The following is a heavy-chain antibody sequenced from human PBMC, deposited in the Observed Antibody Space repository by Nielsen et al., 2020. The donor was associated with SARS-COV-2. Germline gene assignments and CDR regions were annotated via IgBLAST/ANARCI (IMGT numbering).Heavy chain of an antibody. D-gene: IGHD3-16*01. CDR2: ISYEGSKK. Sequence: GGSLRLSCAASGFTFTNYGFYWVRQAPGKGLEWVASISYEGSKKYYGDSLTGRFTVSRDASKNTVYLQMNSLSAEDTAVYHCAKRRAVFMLTFGGEGAMDVWGQGTTVSVSS. J-gene: IGHJ6*02. CDR3: AKRRAVFMLTFGGEGAMDV. CDR1: GFTFTNYG. V-gene: IGHV3-30*18.